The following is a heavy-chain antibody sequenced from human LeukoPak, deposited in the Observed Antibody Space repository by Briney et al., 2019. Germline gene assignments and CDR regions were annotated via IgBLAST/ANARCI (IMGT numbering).Heavy chain of an antibody. CDR3: AREKYSYGSLDY. CDR1: GGSFSGYY. CDR2: INHSGGT. J-gene: IGHJ4*02. V-gene: IGHV4-34*01. Sequence: SETLSLTCAVYGGSFSGYYWSWIRQPPGKGLEWIGEINHSGGTNYNPSLKSRVTISVDTSKNQFSLKLTSVTAADTAVYYCAREKYSYGSLDYWGQGTLVTVSS. D-gene: IGHD5-18*01.